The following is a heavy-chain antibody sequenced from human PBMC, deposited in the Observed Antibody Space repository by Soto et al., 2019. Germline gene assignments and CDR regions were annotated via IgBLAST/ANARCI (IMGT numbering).Heavy chain of an antibody. D-gene: IGHD6-6*01. CDR1: GFSLSTSGVG. CDR2: IYWNDDK. V-gene: IGHV2-5*01. CDR3: AHLSYSSSPLGFYYFDY. J-gene: IGHJ4*02. Sequence: GSGPTLVNPTQTLTLTCTFSGFSLSTSGVGVGWIRQPPGKALEWLALIYWNDDKRYSPSLKSRLTITKDTSKNQVVLTMTNMDPVDTATYYCAHLSYSSSPLGFYYFDYWGQRTLVTGSS.